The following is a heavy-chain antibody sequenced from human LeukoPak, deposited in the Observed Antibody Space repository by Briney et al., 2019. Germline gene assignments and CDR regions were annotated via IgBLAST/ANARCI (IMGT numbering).Heavy chain of an antibody. V-gene: IGHV1-18*01. Sequence: AASVKVSCKASGGTFSSYAISWVRQAPGQGLEWMGWISAYNGNTNYAQKLQGRVTMTTDTSTSTAYMELRSLRSDDTAVYYCAREGYDSSGYYYSRSAFDIWGQGTMVTVSS. CDR1: GGTFSSYA. CDR3: AREGYDSSGYYYSRSAFDI. J-gene: IGHJ3*02. D-gene: IGHD3-22*01. CDR2: ISAYNGNT.